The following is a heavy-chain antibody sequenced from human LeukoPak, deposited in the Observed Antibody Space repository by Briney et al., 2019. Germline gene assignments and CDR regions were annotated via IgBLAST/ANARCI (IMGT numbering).Heavy chain of an antibody. J-gene: IGHJ4*02. V-gene: IGHV4-59*01. Sequence: SETLSLTCTVSGGSISSYYWSWIRQPPGKGLEWIGYIYYSGSTNYNPSLKSRVTISVAKNQFSLKLSSVTAADTAVYYCARDRGFYYGSGSELDYWGQGTLVTVSS. CDR3: ARDRGFYYGSGSELDY. CDR2: IYYSGST. D-gene: IGHD3-10*01. CDR1: GGSISSYY.